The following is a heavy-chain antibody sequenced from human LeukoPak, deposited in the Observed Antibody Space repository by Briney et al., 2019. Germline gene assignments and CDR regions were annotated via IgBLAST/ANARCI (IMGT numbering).Heavy chain of an antibody. Sequence: ASVKVSCKASGYTFTSYDINWVRQATGQGLEWMGWMNPNSGNTGYAQKFQGRVTITRNTSISTAYMELSSLRSEDTAVYYCARGRGIRGTSTYNWFDPWGQETLVTVSS. J-gene: IGHJ5*02. CDR3: ARGRGIRGTSTYNWFDP. D-gene: IGHD1-14*01. CDR1: GYTFTSYD. V-gene: IGHV1-8*03. CDR2: MNPNSGNT.